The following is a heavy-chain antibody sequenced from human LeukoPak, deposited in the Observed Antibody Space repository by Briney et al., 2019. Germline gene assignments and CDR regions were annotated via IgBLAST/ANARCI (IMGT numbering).Heavy chain of an antibody. Sequence: SETLSLTCAVYGGSFSSYYWSWIRQPPGKGLEWIGYIYYSGSTNYNPSLKSRVTISVDTSKNQFSLKLSSVTAADTAVYYCARARAARGFYYFDYWGQGTLVTVSS. V-gene: IGHV4-59*01. CDR2: IYYSGST. D-gene: IGHD6-6*01. CDR1: GGSFSSYY. J-gene: IGHJ4*02. CDR3: ARARAARGFYYFDY.